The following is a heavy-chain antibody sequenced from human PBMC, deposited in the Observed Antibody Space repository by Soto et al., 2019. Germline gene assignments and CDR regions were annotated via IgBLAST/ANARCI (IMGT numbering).Heavy chain of an antibody. Sequence: SETLSLTCAVSGGSISSGGHSWSWIRQPPGKGLEWIGYMYHSGSTYYNPSLKSRVTISIDRSKNQFSLKLSSVTAADTAVYYCARSVTPWGQGTLVTVS. V-gene: IGHV4-30-2*01. CDR2: MYHSGST. CDR1: GGSISSGGHS. D-gene: IGHD3-10*01. CDR3: ARSVTP. J-gene: IGHJ5*02.